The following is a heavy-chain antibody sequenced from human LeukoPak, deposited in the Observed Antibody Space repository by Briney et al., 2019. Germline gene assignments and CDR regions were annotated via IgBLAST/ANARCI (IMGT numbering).Heavy chain of an antibody. Sequence: GRSLRLSCAASGYTFSSHGIHWVRQAPGKGLEWVSYIRSSGNAIYYADSVKGRFTISRDNAKNLLYLQMNSLRAEDTAVYYCARMSGSSGRGYWGQGTLVTVSS. CDR2: IRSSGNAI. CDR1: GYTFSSHG. V-gene: IGHV3-48*03. CDR3: ARMSGSSGRGY. J-gene: IGHJ4*02. D-gene: IGHD1-26*01.